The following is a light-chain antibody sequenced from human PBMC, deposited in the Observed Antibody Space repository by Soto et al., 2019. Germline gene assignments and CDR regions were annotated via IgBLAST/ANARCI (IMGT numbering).Light chain of an antibody. Sequence: IQLTQSPFSLSASVGDRVIITCRASQGISSYLAWYQQKPGKAPNLLIYAASALQSGVPSRFSGSGSGTDFTLTISDVQPEDFAVYYCHQRQSWPRTFGQGTKVDIK. V-gene: IGKV1-9*01. J-gene: IGKJ1*01. CDR1: QGISSY. CDR2: AAS. CDR3: HQRQSWPRT.